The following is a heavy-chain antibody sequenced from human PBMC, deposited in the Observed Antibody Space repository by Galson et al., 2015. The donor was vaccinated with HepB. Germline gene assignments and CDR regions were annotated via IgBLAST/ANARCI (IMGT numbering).Heavy chain of an antibody. V-gene: IGHV3-53*01. CDR1: GFPVSNSY. Sequence: SLRLSCAASGFPVSNSYMTWIRQAPGKGLEWVSFIYSGGSTYYADSVKGRFTISRDNSRNTLFLQMNSLRAEDTAMYYCARDDDGSGYQRTFDLWGQGTMVTVSS. J-gene: IGHJ3*01. D-gene: IGHD3-22*01. CDR2: IYSGGST. CDR3: ARDDDGSGYQRTFDL.